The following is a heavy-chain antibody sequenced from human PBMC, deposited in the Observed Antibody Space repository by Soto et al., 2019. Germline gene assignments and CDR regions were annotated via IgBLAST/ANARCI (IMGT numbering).Heavy chain of an antibody. CDR3: ARLRYCRGGNSYADY. CDR1: GDRCTIYG. Sequence: PVDSLKISCRVSGDRCTIYGSGLVRQMHGKGLEWMGIIYPGDSDTRYSPSFQGQVTISADKSISTAYLQWSSLKASDTATYYCARLRYCRGGNSYADYWGQGTLV. J-gene: IGHJ4*02. CDR2: IYPGDSDT. D-gene: IGHD2-15*01. V-gene: IGHV5-51*01.